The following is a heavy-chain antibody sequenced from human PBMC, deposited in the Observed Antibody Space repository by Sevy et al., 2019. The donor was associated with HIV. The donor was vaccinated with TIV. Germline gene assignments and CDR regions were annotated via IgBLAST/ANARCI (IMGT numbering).Heavy chain of an antibody. CDR1: GFTFGDYA. CDR2: IRSKAYGGTT. CDR3: TRLGALYYYGSGSDYRAHDY. D-gene: IGHD3-10*01. V-gene: IGHV3-49*03. Sequence: GGSLRLSCTASGFTFGDYAMSWFRQAPGKGLEWVGFIRSKAYGGTTEYAASVKGRFTISRDDSKSIAYLQMNSLKTEDTAVYYCTRLGALYYYGSGSDYRAHDYRGQGTLVTVSS. J-gene: IGHJ4*02.